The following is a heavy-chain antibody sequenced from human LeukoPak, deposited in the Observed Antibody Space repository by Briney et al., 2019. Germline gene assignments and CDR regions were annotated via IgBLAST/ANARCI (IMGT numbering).Heavy chain of an antibody. CDR3: ARDGELTYYYDSSGYYSPFGDY. CDR1: GFTFSSYW. V-gene: IGHV3-74*01. Sequence: GGSLRLSXAASGFTFSSYWMHWVRQAPGKGMVWVSRINSDGSSTSYADSVKGRFTISRDNAKNTLYLQMNSLRAEDTAAYYCARDGELTYYYDSSGYYSPFGDYWGQGTLVTVSS. CDR2: INSDGSST. J-gene: IGHJ4*02. D-gene: IGHD3-22*01.